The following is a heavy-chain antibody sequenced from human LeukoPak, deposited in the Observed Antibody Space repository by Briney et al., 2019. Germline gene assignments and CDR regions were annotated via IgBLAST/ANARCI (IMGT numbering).Heavy chain of an antibody. V-gene: IGHV4-39*07. CDR2: IYYSGST. CDR3: ARRTGDLNWFDP. D-gene: IGHD1-1*01. CDR1: GGSISSSSYY. J-gene: IGHJ5*02. Sequence: PSETLSLTCTVSGGSISSSSYYWGWIRQPPGKGLEWIGSIYYSGSTYYNPSLKSRVTISVDTSKSQLSLKLSSVTAADTAVYYCARRTGDLNWFDPWGQGTLVTVSS.